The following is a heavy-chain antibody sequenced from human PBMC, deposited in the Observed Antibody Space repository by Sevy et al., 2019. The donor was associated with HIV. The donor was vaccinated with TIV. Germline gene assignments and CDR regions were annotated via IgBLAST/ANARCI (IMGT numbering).Heavy chain of an antibody. J-gene: IGHJ4*02. D-gene: IGHD3-22*01. CDR2: ISRSRVYI. CDR3: ARGSSDLEGDY. CDR1: GFTFTSYS. V-gene: IGHV3-21*01. Sequence: GGSLRLSYAASGFTFTSYSMNWVRQAPGKGLEWVSSISRSRVYIYYADSVKGRFTISRDNTKNSLFLQMNSLRAEDTAVYYCARGSSDLEGDYWGQGTLVTVSS.